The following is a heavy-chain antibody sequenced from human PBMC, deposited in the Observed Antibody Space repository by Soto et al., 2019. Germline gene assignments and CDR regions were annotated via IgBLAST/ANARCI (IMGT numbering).Heavy chain of an antibody. Sequence: PGESLTISCTSSGYSFTRYWIGWVRQMPGKGLEWMGIIYPGDSDTRYSPSFQGQITISADKYISTAYLQWSSLKASDTAMYYCARHGRFHDFYGMDVWGQGTTVTVSS. J-gene: IGHJ6*02. CDR1: GYSFTRYW. CDR2: IYPGDSDT. D-gene: IGHD3-16*01. V-gene: IGHV5-51*01. CDR3: ARHGRFHDFYGMDV.